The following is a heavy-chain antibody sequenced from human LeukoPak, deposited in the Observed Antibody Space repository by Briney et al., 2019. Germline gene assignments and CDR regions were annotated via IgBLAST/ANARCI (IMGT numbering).Heavy chain of an antibody. CDR2: ISSSSSYI. CDR3: ARDHGLWFGEVYYYYMDV. V-gene: IGHV3-21*01. D-gene: IGHD3-10*01. Sequence: GGSLRLSCAASGFSFSSSWMTWVRQSPGKGLEWVSSISSSSSYIYYADSVKGRFTISRDNAKNSLYLQMNSLRAEDTAVYYCARDHGLWFGEVYYYYMDVWGKGTTVTVSS. J-gene: IGHJ6*03. CDR1: GFSFSSSW.